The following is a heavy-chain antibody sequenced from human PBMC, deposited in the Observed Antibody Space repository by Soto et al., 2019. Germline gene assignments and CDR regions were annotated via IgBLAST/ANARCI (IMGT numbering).Heavy chain of an antibody. V-gene: IGHV1-18*04. J-gene: IGHJ6*02. D-gene: IGHD1-7*01. Sequence: QVQLVQSGAEVKKPGASVKVSCKASGYTFTSYGISWVRQAPGQGREWMGWISAYNGNTNYAQKLQGRVTMTTDTSTSTAYMELRSLRSDDTAVYYCARVPVITGTTGYYDYGMDVWGQGTTVTVSS. CDR1: GYTFTSYG. CDR2: ISAYNGNT. CDR3: ARVPVITGTTGYYDYGMDV.